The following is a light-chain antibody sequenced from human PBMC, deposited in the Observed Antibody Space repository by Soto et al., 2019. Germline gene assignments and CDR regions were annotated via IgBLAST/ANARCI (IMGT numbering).Light chain of an antibody. J-gene: IGLJ1*01. CDR1: MSDVGGYNY. Sequence: QSPLNLPASVSGSRGQSITISCTGTMSDVGGYNYVSWYQQHPGKAPKLMIYEVSNRASGVSNRFSGSTSGNTASLTISGLQAEDEADYYRRSYTSSSTSVFGTGTKVTVL. CDR2: EVS. V-gene: IGLV2-14*01. CDR3: RSYTSSSTSV.